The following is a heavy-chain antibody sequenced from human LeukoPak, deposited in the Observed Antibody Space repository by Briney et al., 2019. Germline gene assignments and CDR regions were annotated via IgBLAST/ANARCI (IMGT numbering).Heavy chain of an antibody. D-gene: IGHD3-10*01. CDR1: GYTFTGYY. J-gene: IGHJ4*02. CDR2: INPNSGGT. V-gene: IGHV1-2*02. Sequence: RASVKVSCKASGYTFTGYYMHWVRQAPGQGLEWMGWINPNSGGTNYAQKFQGRVTMTRDTSISTAYMELSRLRSVDTAVYYCAHLWFGELLHDYWGQGTLVTVSS. CDR3: AHLWFGELLHDY.